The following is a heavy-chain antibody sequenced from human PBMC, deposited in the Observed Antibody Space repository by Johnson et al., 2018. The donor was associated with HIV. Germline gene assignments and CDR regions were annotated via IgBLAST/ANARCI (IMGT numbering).Heavy chain of an antibody. J-gene: IGHJ3*01. CDR2: ISYDGSNK. CDR1: GFTFSSYG. V-gene: IGHV3-30*03. D-gene: IGHD2-21*01. Sequence: QMQLVESGGGVVQPGRSLRLSCAASGFTFSSYGMHWVRQAPGKGLEWVAVISYDGSNKYYAGSVKGRFTISRDNSKTTLYLQMNSLRVEDTAIYYCARRMVVGYHALDFWGQGTVVSVPS. CDR3: ARRMVVGYHALDF.